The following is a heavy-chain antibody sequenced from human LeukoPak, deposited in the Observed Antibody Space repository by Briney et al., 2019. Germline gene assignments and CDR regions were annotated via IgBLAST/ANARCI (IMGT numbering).Heavy chain of an antibody. J-gene: IGHJ6*02. D-gene: IGHD6-19*01. CDR2: FDPEDGET. CDR1: GYTLTELS. V-gene: IGHV1-24*01. Sequence: GASVKVSCKVSGYTLTELSMHWVRQAPGKGLEWMGGFDPEDGETIYAQKFQGRVTMTEDTSTDTAYMELSSLRSEDTAVYYCARDSLYSSGWYTPYYYYGMDVWGQGTTVTVSS. CDR3: ARDSLYSSGWYTPYYYYGMDV.